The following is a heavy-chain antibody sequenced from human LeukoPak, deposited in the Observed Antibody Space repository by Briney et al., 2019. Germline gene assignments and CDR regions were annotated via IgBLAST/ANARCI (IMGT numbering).Heavy chain of an antibody. CDR2: VSLSGPT. CDR3: SRENGAFSPFGH. V-gene: IGHV4-4*02. CDR1: GGSITSTNW. Sequence: SGTLSLTCGVSGGSITSTNWWSWVRQPPGQGLEWIGEVSLSGPTNYNPSLSSRVIMALDTSKNHLSLHLTSVTAADTAVYYYSRENGAFSPFGHWGQGYLVTVLS. D-gene: IGHD2-8*01. J-gene: IGHJ4*02.